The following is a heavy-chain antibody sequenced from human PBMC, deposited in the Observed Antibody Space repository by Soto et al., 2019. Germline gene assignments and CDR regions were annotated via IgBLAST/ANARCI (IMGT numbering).Heavy chain of an antibody. CDR3: ARLERNWNYVFEFDP. CDR1: GYSFSRSR. D-gene: IGHD1-7*01. V-gene: IGHV5-10-1*01. Sequence: GGSLKISCEGFGYSFSRSRVRRVRQKDGKGLEWMGRIDPSDSYTNYSPSFQGHVTISADKSISTAYLQWSSLKASDTAMYYCARLERNWNYVFEFDPWGQATLVTVSS. J-gene: IGHJ5*02. CDR2: IDPSDSYT.